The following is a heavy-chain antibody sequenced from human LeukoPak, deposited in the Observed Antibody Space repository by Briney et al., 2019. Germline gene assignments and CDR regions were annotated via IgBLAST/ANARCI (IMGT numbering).Heavy chain of an antibody. J-gene: IGHJ2*01. CDR3: ARCRASLRTPPYWYFDL. Sequence: ASVKVSCKASGYTFNTYGISWVRQAPGQGLEWMGWISACNGDTNYAQKVQGRVTMTTDTSTSTVYTELRSLRSDDTAVYYCARCRASLRTPPYWYFDLWGRGTLVTVSS. D-gene: IGHD5/OR15-5a*01. CDR2: ISACNGDT. CDR1: GYTFNTYG. V-gene: IGHV1-18*01.